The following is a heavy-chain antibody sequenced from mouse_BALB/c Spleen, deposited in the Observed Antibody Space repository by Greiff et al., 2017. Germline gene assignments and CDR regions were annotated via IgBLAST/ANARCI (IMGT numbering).Heavy chain of an antibody. CDR2: IDPYNGGT. CDR3: ARSELTGTWFAY. CDR1: GYAFTSYN. Sequence: EVKLQESGPELVKPGASVKVSCKASGYAFTSYNMYWVKQSHGKSLEWIGYIDPYNGGTSYNQKFKGKATLTVDKSSSTAYMHLNSLTSEDSAVYYCARSELTGTWFAYWGQGTLVTVSA. V-gene: IGHV1S135*01. D-gene: IGHD4-1*01. J-gene: IGHJ3*01.